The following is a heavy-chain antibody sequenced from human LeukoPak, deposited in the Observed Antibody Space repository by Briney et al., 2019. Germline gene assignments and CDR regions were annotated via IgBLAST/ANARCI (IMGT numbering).Heavy chain of an antibody. V-gene: IGHV5-51*01. D-gene: IGHD2-2*01. CDR1: GYNFATYW. CDR2: IYPGDSDT. CDR3: ARHPSCSAPICSWPFDY. Sequence: GASLEISCEGSGYNFATYWIGWVRQVPGKGLEWMGIIYPGDSDTRYSPSFQGLVTISADKSIGTAYLQWSSLKASDTAMYYCARHPSCSAPICSWPFDYWGQGTLVTVSS. J-gene: IGHJ4*02.